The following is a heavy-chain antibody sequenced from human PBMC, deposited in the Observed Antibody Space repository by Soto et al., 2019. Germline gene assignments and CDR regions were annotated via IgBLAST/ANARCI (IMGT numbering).Heavy chain of an antibody. D-gene: IGHD3-22*01. J-gene: IGHJ4*02. V-gene: IGHV4-59*08. CDR1: YGNIGTHC. Sequence: SETLSLPCSVSYGNIGTHCWRRIRQPPGKGLEWIGYIYYADTDTYYPSLKNGVVITVDTSNNEVSLKLTSVTAAYTAVYSCARLCGYYQALDSWGQGTVVTGSS. CDR2: IYYADTD. CDR3: ARLCGYYQALDS.